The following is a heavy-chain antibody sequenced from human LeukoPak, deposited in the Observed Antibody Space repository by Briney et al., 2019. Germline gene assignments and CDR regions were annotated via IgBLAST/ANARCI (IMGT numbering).Heavy chain of an antibody. V-gene: IGHV3-53*05. J-gene: IGHJ4*02. CDR1: GFTVSSNY. CDR3: ARVRTYYYGSGSFDY. Sequence: GGSLRLSCAASGFTVSSNYMSWVRQAPGKGLEWVSVIYSCGNTYYADSVKGRFTISRDNSKNTLYLQMNSLRAEDTAVYYCARVRTYYYGSGSFDYWGQGTLVTVSS. D-gene: IGHD3-10*01. CDR2: IYSCGNT.